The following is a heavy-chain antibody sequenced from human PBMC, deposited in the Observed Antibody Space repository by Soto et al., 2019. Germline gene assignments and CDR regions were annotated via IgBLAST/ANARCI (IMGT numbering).Heavy chain of an antibody. CDR3: AKPSYDFWSGYYPPFDG. D-gene: IGHD3-3*01. J-gene: IGHJ4*02. CDR1: GFTFSSYG. CDR2: IWYDGSSK. Sequence: QVKLVESGGGVVQPGRSLRLSCAVSGFTFSSYGMHWVRQAPGKGLEWVALIWYDGSSKFYADSVKGRFTISRDNSKNTLSLEMSSLRAEDTAMYYCAKPSYDFWSGYYPPFDGWGQGTLVTVSS. V-gene: IGHV3-33*06.